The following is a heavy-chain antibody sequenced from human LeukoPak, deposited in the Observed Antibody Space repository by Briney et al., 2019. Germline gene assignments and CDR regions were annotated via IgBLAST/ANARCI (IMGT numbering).Heavy chain of an antibody. CDR1: GASICSHY. CDR2: VFDGERT. V-gene: IGHV4-59*11. J-gene: IGHJ4*02. D-gene: IGHD3-3*02. CDR3: ATIKRWSIFGYFDF. Sequence: ETLSLICTVSGASICSHYWTWIRQPPGKGLEWIGYVFDGERTKDNPSLKSRSTLSRDTSKNQLSLRLSSVTAADTAVYYCATIKRWSIFGYFDFWGQGILVTVSS.